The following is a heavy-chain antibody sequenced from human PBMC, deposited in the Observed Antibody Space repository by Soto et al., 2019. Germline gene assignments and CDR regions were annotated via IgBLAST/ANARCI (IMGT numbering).Heavy chain of an antibody. CDR3: ARDLSDIVLVPAALGMDV. CDR2: INPNSGGT. CDR1: GYTFTGYY. D-gene: IGHD2-2*01. V-gene: IGHV1-2*04. Sequence: GASVKVSCKASGYTFTGYYMHWVRQAPGQGLEWMGWINPNSGGTNYAQKFQGWVTMTRDTSISTAYMELSRLRSDDTAVYYCARDLSDIVLVPAALGMDVWGQGTTVTVSS. J-gene: IGHJ6*02.